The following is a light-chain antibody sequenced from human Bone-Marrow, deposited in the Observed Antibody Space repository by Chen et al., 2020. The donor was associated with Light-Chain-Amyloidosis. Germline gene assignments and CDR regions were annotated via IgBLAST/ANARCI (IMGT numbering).Light chain of an antibody. CDR2: DDS. J-gene: IGLJ2*01. CDR3: QVWDSSDDHVI. Sequence: SYVLTQPPSVSVAPGKTASLTCGGNNIGIKTVHWYQQKPGQAPVLVVYDDSDRPSGISERLSGSNSANTATLTISSVEAGDEADYYCQVWDSSDDHVIFGGGTKLTVL. V-gene: IGLV3-21*03. CDR1: NIGIKT.